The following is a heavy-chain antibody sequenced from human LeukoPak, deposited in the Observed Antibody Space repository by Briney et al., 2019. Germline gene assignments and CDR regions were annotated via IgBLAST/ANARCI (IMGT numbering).Heavy chain of an antibody. V-gene: IGHV4-30-2*01. Sequence: PSETLSLTCAVSGGSISSDGYSWSWIRQPPGKGLEWIGYIYYSGSTYYNPSLKSRVTISVDRSKTQFSLKLSSVTAADTAVYYCARAYRSRRITIFGVVPMYWFDPWGQGTLVTVSS. CDR2: IYYSGST. D-gene: IGHD3-3*01. CDR3: ARAYRSRRITIFGVVPMYWFDP. J-gene: IGHJ5*02. CDR1: GGSISSDGYS.